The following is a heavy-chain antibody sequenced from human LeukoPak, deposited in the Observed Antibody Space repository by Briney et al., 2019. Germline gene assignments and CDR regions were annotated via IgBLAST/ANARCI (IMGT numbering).Heavy chain of an antibody. CDR2: ICSSSSTI. V-gene: IGHV3-48*02. Sequence: PGGSLTLSCAAAGFSFSTYRMHWVRQAPGKGLEWVSYICSSSSTIYYADAVKGRFTISRDNAKNSLYLQMNSLRDEDTAVYYCTGGTIFGEWGQGTLVTVSS. J-gene: IGHJ4*02. D-gene: IGHD3-3*01. CDR1: GFSFSTYR. CDR3: TGGTIFGE.